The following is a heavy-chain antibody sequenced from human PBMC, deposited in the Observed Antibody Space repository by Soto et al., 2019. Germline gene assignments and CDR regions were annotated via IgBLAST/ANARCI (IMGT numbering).Heavy chain of an antibody. CDR3: ARARQYCSSTSCYLDP. Sequence: SETLSLTCAVYGKSLSGYYWSWIRQPPGKALEWIGEINHSGNTNYNPSLKSRVTISVDESKNQVSLNLKSVTAADTAVYYCARARQYCSSTSCYLDPWGQGTLVT. J-gene: IGHJ5*02. V-gene: IGHV4-34*01. CDR1: GKSLSGYY. D-gene: IGHD2-2*01. CDR2: INHSGNT.